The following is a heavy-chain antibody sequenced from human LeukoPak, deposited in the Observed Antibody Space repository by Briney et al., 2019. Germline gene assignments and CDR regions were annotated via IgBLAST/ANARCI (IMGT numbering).Heavy chain of an antibody. J-gene: IGHJ1*01. V-gene: IGHV7-4-1*02. CDR2: INTNTGNP. CDR3: ARDYTIAVGTTTYLQH. D-gene: IGHD1-14*01. Sequence: ASVEVSCKASGYIFSVYALIWVRQAPGQGLELMGWINTNTGNPTYAQGFTGRFVFSLDTSVSTAYLQISSLKAEDTAVYYCARDYTIAVGTTTYLQHWGQGTLVTVSS. CDR1: GYIFSVYA.